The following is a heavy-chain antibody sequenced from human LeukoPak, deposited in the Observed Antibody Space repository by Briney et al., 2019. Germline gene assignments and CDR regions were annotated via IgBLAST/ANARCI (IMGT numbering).Heavy chain of an antibody. CDR2: IYYSGST. V-gene: IGHV4-39*01. Sequence: SETLSLTCTVSGGSISSSSYYWGWIRQPPGKGLEWIGSIYYSGSTYHNPSLKSRVTISVDTSKNQFSLKLSSVTAADTAVYYCARHQRYCSSTSCSPWGQGTLVTVSS. J-gene: IGHJ5*02. CDR3: ARHQRYCSSTSCSP. D-gene: IGHD2-2*01. CDR1: GGSISSSSYY.